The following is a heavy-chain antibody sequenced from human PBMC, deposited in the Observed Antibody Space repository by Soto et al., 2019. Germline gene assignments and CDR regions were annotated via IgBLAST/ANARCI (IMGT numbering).Heavy chain of an antibody. CDR1: GSTFTKSY. Sequence: QVQLVQSGAEVKKPGASVKVSCKASGSTFTKSYMHWVRQAPGQGLEWMGWIIPSRGVANYAQKFQGRVTMTSAEYITTAYNLLRRMRSDDKAVYYCAKNLRVTIPHDLDICCQWTMCTV. D-gene: IGHD3-3*01. CDR2: IIPSRGVA. CDR3: AKNLRVTIPHDLDI. J-gene: IGHJ3*02. V-gene: IGHV1-2*02.